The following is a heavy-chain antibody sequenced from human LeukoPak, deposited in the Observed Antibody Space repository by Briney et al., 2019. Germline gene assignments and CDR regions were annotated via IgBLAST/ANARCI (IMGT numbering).Heavy chain of an antibody. V-gene: IGHV3-23*01. Sequence: SGRSLRLSCAASGLTFSNHAMSWVRQAPGKGLEWVSTINISGGSTFYADSVKGRFTISRDNSKNTLYLQMNSLRAEDTAVYYCAKGESKDYLNYFDYLNYFDHWGQGALVTVSS. CDR3: AKGESKDYLNYFDYLNYFDH. D-gene: IGHD2/OR15-2a*01. CDR2: INISGGST. CDR1: GLTFSNHA. J-gene: IGHJ4*02.